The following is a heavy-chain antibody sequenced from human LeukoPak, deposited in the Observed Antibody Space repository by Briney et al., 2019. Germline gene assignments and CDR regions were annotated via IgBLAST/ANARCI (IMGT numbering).Heavy chain of an antibody. CDR2: ISSSGSTI. V-gene: IGHV3-11*01. J-gene: IGHJ4*02. D-gene: IGHD6-19*01. CDR3: ARDLQYSSGWYRD. Sequence: GGSLRLSCAAFGFTFSDYYMSWIRQAPGKGLEWVSYISSSGSTIYYADSVKGRFTISRDNAKNSLYLQMNSLRAEDTAVYYCARDLQYSSGWYRDWGQGTLVTVSS. CDR1: GFTFSDYY.